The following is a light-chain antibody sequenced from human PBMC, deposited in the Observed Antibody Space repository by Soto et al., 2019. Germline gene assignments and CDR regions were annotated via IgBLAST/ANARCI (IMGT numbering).Light chain of an antibody. CDR2: GNG. J-gene: IGLJ1*01. CDR3: QSYDKRMTADV. CDR1: SSSIGAGYE. Sequence: QSVLTQPPSVSGAPGQRVTISCSGTSSSIGAGYEVHWYHQLPGTAPKLVVSGNGNRPSGVPDRLSASKSGTSASLAITGLQAEDEGHYYCQSYDKRMTADVFGTGTKATVL. V-gene: IGLV1-40*01.